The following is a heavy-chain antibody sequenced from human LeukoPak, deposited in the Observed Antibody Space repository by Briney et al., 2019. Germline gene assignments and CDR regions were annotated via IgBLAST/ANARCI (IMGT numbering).Heavy chain of an antibody. V-gene: IGHV1-69*01. CDR2: IIPIFGTA. CDR1: GGTFSSYA. Sequence: GSSVKVSCKASGGTFSSYAISWVRQAPGQGLEWMGGIIPIFGTANYAQKFQGRVTITADESTSTAYMELSSLRSEDTAVYYCARSITIFGVVISRYYGMDVWGQGTTVTVSS. D-gene: IGHD3-3*01. CDR3: ARSITIFGVVISRYYGMDV. J-gene: IGHJ6*02.